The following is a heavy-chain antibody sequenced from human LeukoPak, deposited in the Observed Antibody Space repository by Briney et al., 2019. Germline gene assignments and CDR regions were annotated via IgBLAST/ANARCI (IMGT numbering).Heavy chain of an antibody. J-gene: IGHJ4*02. CDR1: GGSLSSYY. Sequence: SETLSLTCTVSGGSLSSYYWSWIRQPPGKGLEWIGYIYSTGSANYNPSLKSRVTLSVDTTKNQFSLKLNSVTAADTAVYYCARMGGYSGYATHWGQGTLVTVSS. D-gene: IGHD5-12*01. CDR2: IYSTGSA. CDR3: ARMGGYSGYATH. V-gene: IGHV4-59*08.